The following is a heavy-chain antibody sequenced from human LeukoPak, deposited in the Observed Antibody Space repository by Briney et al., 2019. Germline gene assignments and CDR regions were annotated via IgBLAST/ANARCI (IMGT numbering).Heavy chain of an antibody. D-gene: IGHD5-18*01. Sequence: GASVKVSCKASGYTFSSYGINWVRQAPGQGLEWMGWISVYNGNTDYAQKLQGRVTMTTDTSTSTTYMELRSLRSDDTAVYYCARGDTAIDPPYYFDYWGQGTLVTVSS. CDR1: GYTFSSYG. CDR2: ISVYNGNT. CDR3: ARGDTAIDPPYYFDY. J-gene: IGHJ4*02. V-gene: IGHV1-18*01.